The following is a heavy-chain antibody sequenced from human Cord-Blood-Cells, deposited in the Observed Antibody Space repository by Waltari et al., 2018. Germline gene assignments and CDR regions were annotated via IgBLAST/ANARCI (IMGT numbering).Heavy chain of an antibody. CDR1: GYTFTGYY. V-gene: IGHV1-2*02. Sequence: QAQLVQSGAEVKKPGASVKVSCKASGYTFTGYYMHWVRQAPGQGLEWMGWINPNSGGTNYAQKFQGRVTMTRDTSISTAYMELSRLRSDDTAVYYCARDRTTGILGAGDAFDIWGQGTMVTVSS. J-gene: IGHJ3*02. CDR2: INPNSGGT. CDR3: ARDRTTGILGAGDAFDI. D-gene: IGHD4-17*01.